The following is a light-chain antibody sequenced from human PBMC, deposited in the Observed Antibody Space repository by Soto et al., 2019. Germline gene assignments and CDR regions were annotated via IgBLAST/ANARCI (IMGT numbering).Light chain of an antibody. V-gene: IGLV2-14*01. CDR2: DVS. CDR3: RSYTSSSTLYV. Sequence: QSALTQPASVSGSPGQSITISCTGTSSDVGDYNYVSWYQQHPGKAPKLMVYDVSHRPSGTSNRFSGSKSGNTASLTISGLQAEDEADYYCRSYTSSSTLYVFGTGTKLTVL. CDR1: SSDVGDYNY. J-gene: IGLJ1*01.